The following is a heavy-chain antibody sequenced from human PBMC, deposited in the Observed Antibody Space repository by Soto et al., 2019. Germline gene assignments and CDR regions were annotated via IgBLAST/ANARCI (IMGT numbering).Heavy chain of an antibody. CDR3: ALTLYYYDSSGSGYFDY. CDR1: GFSLSTSGVG. CDR2: IYWDDDK. J-gene: IGHJ4*02. V-gene: IGHV2-5*02. Sequence: QITLKESGPTLVKPTQTLTLTCTFSGFSLSTSGVGVGWIRQPPGKALEWLALIYWDDDKRYSPSLKSRLTITKDTSKNQVVLTMTNMDPVDTATYYCALTLYYYDSSGSGYFDYWGQGTLVTVSS. D-gene: IGHD3-22*01.